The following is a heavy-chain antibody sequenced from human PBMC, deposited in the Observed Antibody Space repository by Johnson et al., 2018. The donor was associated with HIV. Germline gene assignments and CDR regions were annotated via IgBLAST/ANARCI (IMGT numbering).Heavy chain of an antibody. CDR1: GFTVSSNY. CDR3: ARAPGYSRAFDI. CDR2: IYSGGDT. Sequence: EQLVESGGGLVQPGGSLRLSCVVSGFTVSSNYITWVRQAPGKGLEWVSVIYSGGDTYYADSVKGRFTISRDNSKNTLYLQMNRLGAEDTAVYYCARAPGYSRAFDIWGQGTMVTVSS. V-gene: IGHV3-66*01. D-gene: IGHD5-18*01. J-gene: IGHJ3*02.